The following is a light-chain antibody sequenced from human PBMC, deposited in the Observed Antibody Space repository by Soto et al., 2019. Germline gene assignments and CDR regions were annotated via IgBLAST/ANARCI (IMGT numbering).Light chain of an antibody. CDR2: EVS. CDR3: SSHTTTSTRI. J-gene: IGLJ1*01. V-gene: IGLV2-14*01. Sequence: GSPGQSITISCSGTSSDVGGYRYVSWYQQHPFKAPKLMIYEVSNRPSGVSNRSSGSKSGNTASLTISGLQAGDEADYYCSSHTTTSTRIFGTGTKVTVL. CDR1: SSDVGGYRY.